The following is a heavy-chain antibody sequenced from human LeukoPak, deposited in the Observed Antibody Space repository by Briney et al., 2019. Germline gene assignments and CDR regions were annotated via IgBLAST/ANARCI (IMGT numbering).Heavy chain of an antibody. V-gene: IGHV3-21*01. CDR1: GVTFSSYS. CDR2: ISSSSSYI. J-gene: IGHJ3*02. CDR3: ARDPRENGILYAFDI. D-gene: IGHD5-24*01. Sequence: GGSLRLSCAASGVTFSSYSMNWVRQAPGKGLEWVSYISSSSSYIYYADSVKGRFTISRDNAKNTLYLQMNSLRAEDTAVYYCARDPRENGILYAFDIWGQGAMVTVSS.